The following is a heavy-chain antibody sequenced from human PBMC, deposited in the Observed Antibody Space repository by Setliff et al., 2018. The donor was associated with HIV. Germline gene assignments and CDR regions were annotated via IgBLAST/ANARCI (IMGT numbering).Heavy chain of an antibody. Sequence: ASVKVSCKASGYSFTTYYMHWVRQAPGQGLEWVGIFNPSRDRTISAQKFQDRVTMTSDTSTSTVYMELSSLRFEDTAVYYCARAYYDSVWGNDRYRFYYFDYWGQGTLVTVSS. V-gene: IGHV1-46*01. CDR2: FNPSRDRT. D-gene: IGHD3-16*02. CDR3: ARAYYDSVWGNDRYRFYYFDY. CDR1: GYSFTTYY. J-gene: IGHJ4*02.